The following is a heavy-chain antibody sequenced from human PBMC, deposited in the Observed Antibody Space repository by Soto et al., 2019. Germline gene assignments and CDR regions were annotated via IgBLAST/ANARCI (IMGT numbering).Heavy chain of an antibody. D-gene: IGHD3-10*01. J-gene: IGHJ6*02. Sequence: ASVKVSCKASGYTFTSYYMHWVRQAPGQGLEWMGIINPSGGSTSYAQKFQGRVTMTRDTSTSTVYMELSSLRSEDTAVYYCARDYYYGSGSSLSYYYGMDVWGQGTTVTVSS. CDR3: ARDYYYGSGSSLSYYYGMDV. CDR1: GYTFTSYY. CDR2: INPSGGST. V-gene: IGHV1-46*01.